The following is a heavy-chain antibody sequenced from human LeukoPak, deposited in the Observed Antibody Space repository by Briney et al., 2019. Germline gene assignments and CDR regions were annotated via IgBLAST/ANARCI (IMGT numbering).Heavy chain of an antibody. J-gene: IGHJ3*02. D-gene: IGHD6-19*01. V-gene: IGHV3-7*01. Sequence: GGSLRLSCAASGFSFSSYWMSWVRQAPGKGLEWVANIKQDGSGKYYVDSVKGRFTISRDNAKNSLYLQMNSLRAEDTAVYYCVRDQGKAVAGTSSAFDIWGQGTMVTVSS. CDR3: VRDQGKAVAGTSSAFDI. CDR2: IKQDGSGK. CDR1: GFSFSSYW.